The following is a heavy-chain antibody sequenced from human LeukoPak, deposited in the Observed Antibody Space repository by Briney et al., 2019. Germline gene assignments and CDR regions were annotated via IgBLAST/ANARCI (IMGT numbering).Heavy chain of an antibody. Sequence: PGGSLRLSCAPSGFTVSSNYMSWVRQAQGKGLEWISVIYSAGSTHYADSVKGRFSISRDNSKNTLYLQMNSLRAEDTGVYYCARGAHGDYATPDFWGQGTLVTVSS. D-gene: IGHD4-17*01. CDR3: ARGAHGDYATPDF. CDR1: GFTVSSNY. V-gene: IGHV3-66*01. CDR2: IYSAGST. J-gene: IGHJ4*02.